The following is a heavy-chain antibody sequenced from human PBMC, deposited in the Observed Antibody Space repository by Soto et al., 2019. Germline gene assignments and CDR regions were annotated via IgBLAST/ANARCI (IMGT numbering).Heavy chain of an antibody. CDR3: ARRRFNAFGI. CDR2: TYYRSKWNN. CDR1: GDGVSSNSVA. D-gene: IGHD3-3*01. Sequence: QVQLQQSGPGLVKPSQTLSLTCAISGDGVSSNSVAWNWIRQSPSRGLEWLGRTYYRSKWNNDYRGTVKGRITINPDTSNNQFSRQLNAVTPEDTAVYYCARRRFNAFGIWGQGTMVTVSS. J-gene: IGHJ3*02. V-gene: IGHV6-1*01.